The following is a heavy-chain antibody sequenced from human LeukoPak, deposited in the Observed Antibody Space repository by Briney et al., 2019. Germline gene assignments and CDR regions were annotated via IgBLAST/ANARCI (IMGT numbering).Heavy chain of an antibody. D-gene: IGHD1-26*01. CDR2: IYYSGST. V-gene: IGHV4-59*08. CDR3: ARQPMVVGAARGAYFDY. J-gene: IGHJ4*02. CDR1: GGSINSYY. Sequence: PSETLSLTCTVSGGSINSYYWSWIRQPPGKGLEWVGYIYYSGSTNYNPSLKSRVTISVDTSKNQFSLRLNSVTAADTAVYYCARQPMVVGAARGAYFDYWGQGTLVTVSS.